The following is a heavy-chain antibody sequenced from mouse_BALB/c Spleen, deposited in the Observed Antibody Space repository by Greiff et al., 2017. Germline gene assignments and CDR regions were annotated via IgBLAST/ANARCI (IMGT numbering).Heavy chain of an antibody. CDR2: IDPYDSET. Sequence: QQSCKASGYTFTSYWMNWVKQRPDQGLEWIGRIDPYDSETHYNQKFKDKAILTVDKSSSTAYMQLSSLTSEDSAVYYCARFGSSAWFAYWGQGTLVTVSA. J-gene: IGHJ3*01. CDR3: ARFGSSAWFAY. D-gene: IGHD1-1*01. CDR1: GYTFTSYW. V-gene: IGHV1-74*01.